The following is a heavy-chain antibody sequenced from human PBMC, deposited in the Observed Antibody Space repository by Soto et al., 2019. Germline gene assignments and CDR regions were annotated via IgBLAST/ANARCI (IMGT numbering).Heavy chain of an antibody. D-gene: IGHD6-19*01. Sequence: GGSLRLSCAASGFTFSSYAMSWVRQAPGKGLEWVSAISGSGGSTYYADSVKGRFTISRDNSKNTLYLQMNSLRAEDTAVYYCANTPIAVAGTRPIADYWGQGTLVTVSS. CDR1: GFTFSSYA. J-gene: IGHJ4*02. CDR2: ISGSGGST. CDR3: ANTPIAVAGTRPIADY. V-gene: IGHV3-23*01.